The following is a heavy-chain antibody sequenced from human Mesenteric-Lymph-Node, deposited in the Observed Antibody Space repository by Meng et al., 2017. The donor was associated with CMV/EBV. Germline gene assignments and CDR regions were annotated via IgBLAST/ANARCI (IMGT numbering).Heavy chain of an antibody. CDR1: GGSISSGDYY. V-gene: IGHV4-30-4*01. CDR3: ATVPHFTSGYYFDH. Sequence: GGSISSGDYYWSWLRQSPGKGLEWIGYIYHTGNTYHNPSLKSRIFISVDTPKSQFSLRLRSVTAADTAVYYCATVPHFTSGYYFDHWGQGMVVTVSS. D-gene: IGHD3-22*01. J-gene: IGHJ4*02. CDR2: IYHTGNT.